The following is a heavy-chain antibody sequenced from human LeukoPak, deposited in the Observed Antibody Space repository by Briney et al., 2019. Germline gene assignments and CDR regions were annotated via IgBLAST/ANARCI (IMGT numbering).Heavy chain of an antibody. CDR2: INHSGST. CDR3: ASHPYDFWSGFLNWFDP. J-gene: IGHJ5*02. V-gene: IGHV4-34*01. Sequence: SETLSLTCTVSGGSISSYYWSWIRQPPGKGLEWIGEINHSGSTNYNPSLKSRVTISVDTSKNQFSLKLSSVTAADTAVYYCASHPYDFWSGFLNWFDPWGQGTLVTVSS. D-gene: IGHD3-3*01. CDR1: GGSISSYY.